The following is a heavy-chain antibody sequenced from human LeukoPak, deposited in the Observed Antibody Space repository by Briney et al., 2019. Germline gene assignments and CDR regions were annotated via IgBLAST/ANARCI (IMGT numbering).Heavy chain of an antibody. CDR3: ASPASDLRGAKASSGNRDWYAFDI. CDR1: GYSFTSYW. J-gene: IGHJ3*02. CDR2: IYPGDSDT. Sequence: GESLKISCKGSGYSFTSYWIGWVRQMPGKGLEWMGIIYPGDSDTRYSPSFQGQVTISADKSISTAYLQWSSLKASDTAMYYCASPASDLRGAKASSGNRDWYAFDIWGQGTMVTVSS. D-gene: IGHD3-22*01. V-gene: IGHV5-51*01.